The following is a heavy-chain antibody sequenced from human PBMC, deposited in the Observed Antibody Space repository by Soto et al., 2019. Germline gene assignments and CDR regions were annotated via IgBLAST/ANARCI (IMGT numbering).Heavy chain of an antibody. D-gene: IGHD6-6*01. CDR1: GYTFTSYG. V-gene: IGHV1-18*01. Sequence: ASVKVSCKASGYTFTSYGISWVRQAPGQGLEWMGWISAYNGNTNYAQKLQGRVTMTTDTSTSTAYMELSSLRSEDTAVYYCARVGSSSSAYYFDYWGQGTLVTVSS. CDR3: ARVGSSSSAYYFDY. CDR2: ISAYNGNT. J-gene: IGHJ4*02.